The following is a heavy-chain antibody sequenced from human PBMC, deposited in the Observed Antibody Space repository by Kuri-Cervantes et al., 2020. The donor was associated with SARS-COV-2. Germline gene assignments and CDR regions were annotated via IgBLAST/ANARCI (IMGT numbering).Heavy chain of an antibody. CDR2: INHSGST. D-gene: IGHD5-12*01. CDR1: GGSFSGYY. J-gene: IGHJ4*02. Sequence: SETLSLTCAVYGGSFSGYYWSWIRQPPGKGLEWIGEINHSGSTNYNPSLKSRVTISVATSKNQFSLKLSSVTAADTAVYYCARHALRDIVANFDYWGQGTLVTVSS. CDR3: ARHALRDIVANFDY. V-gene: IGHV4-34*01.